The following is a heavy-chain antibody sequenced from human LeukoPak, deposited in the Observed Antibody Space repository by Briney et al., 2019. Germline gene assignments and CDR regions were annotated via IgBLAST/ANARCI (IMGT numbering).Heavy chain of an antibody. CDR2: ISGSGGST. CDR3: AKALKRWLQSMGY. V-gene: IGHV3-23*01. D-gene: IGHD5-24*01. CDR1: GFTFSSYG. Sequence: GGSLRLACAASGFTFSSYGMSWVRQAPGKGLEWVSAISGSGGSTYYADSVKGRFTISRDNSKNTLYLQMNSLRAEDTAVYYCAKALKRWLQSMGYWGQGTLVTVSS. J-gene: IGHJ4*02.